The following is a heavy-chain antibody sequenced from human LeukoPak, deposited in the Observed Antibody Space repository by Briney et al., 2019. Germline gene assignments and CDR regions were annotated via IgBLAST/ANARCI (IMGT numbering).Heavy chain of an antibody. D-gene: IGHD6-13*01. Sequence: SETLSLTCTVSGGPISSGGYYWTWIRQPPGKGLEWIGYIYDSGSTYYNPSLKSRVTISVDRSKNQFSLKLNSVTAADTAVYYCAGHGAAPYAFDIWGQGTMVTVSS. CDR2: IYDSGST. V-gene: IGHV4-30-2*01. CDR3: AGHGAAPYAFDI. CDR1: GGPISSGGYY. J-gene: IGHJ3*02.